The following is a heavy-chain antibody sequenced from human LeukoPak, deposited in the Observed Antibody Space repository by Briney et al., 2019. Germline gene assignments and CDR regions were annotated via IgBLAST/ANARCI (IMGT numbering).Heavy chain of an antibody. Sequence: GGSLRLSCAASGFTVSTNYMSWVRQAPGKGLEWVSVIYGGGTTYYADSVKGRFTISRDNSKNTLYLQMNSLRAEDTAVYYCARNLLDYWGQGTLVTVSS. CDR2: IYGGGTT. CDR3: ARNLLDY. CDR1: GFTVSTNY. J-gene: IGHJ4*02. V-gene: IGHV3-53*01.